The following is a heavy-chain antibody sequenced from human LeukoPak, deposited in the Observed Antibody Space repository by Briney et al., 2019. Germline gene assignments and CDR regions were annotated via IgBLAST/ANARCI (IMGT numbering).Heavy chain of an antibody. V-gene: IGHV4-34*01. CDR1: GGSFSGYY. J-gene: IGHJ4*02. CDR3: ARGSDYYDSSGYYPTKDLDY. CDR2: INHSGGT. D-gene: IGHD3-22*01. Sequence: SETLSLTCAAYGGSFSGYYWSWIRQPPGKGLEWIGEINHSGGTNYNPSLKSRVTVSVDTSKNQFSLKLSSVTAADTAVYYCARGSDYYDSSGYYPTKDLDYWGQGTLVTVSS.